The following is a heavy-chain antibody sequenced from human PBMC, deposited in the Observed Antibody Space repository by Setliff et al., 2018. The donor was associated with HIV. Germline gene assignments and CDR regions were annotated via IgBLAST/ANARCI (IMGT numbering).Heavy chain of an antibody. CDR2: TIPLLGII. V-gene: IGHV1-69*10. J-gene: IGHJ6*03. D-gene: IGHD3-22*01. Sequence: ASVKVSCKASGYNFTSHDINWVRQAPGQGLEWMGGTIPLLGIINYADKFQDRVTITRDESTSTAYMELSSLRSEDTAIYYCASAGLMIARPFYYYMDVWGTGTTVTVSS. CDR3: ASAGLMIARPFYYYMDV. CDR1: GYNFTSHD.